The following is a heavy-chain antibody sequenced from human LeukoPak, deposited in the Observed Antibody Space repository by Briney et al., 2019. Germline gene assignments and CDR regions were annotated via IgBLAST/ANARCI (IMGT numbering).Heavy chain of an antibody. Sequence: PGGSLRLSCAASGFTFDDYGMSWVRQAPGKGLEWVSGINWNGGSTRYADSVKGRFTISRDNAKNSLYLQMNSLRAEDTALYYCARDYGSGSRARFDPWGRGTLVTVSS. V-gene: IGHV3-20*04. CDR3: ARDYGSGSRARFDP. CDR1: GFTFDDYG. D-gene: IGHD3-10*01. J-gene: IGHJ5*02. CDR2: INWNGGST.